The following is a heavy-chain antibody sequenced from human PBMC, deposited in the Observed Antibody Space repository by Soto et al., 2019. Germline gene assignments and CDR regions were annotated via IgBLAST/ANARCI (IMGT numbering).Heavy chain of an antibody. Sequence: SVKVSCKASGGTFSSYTISWVRQAPGQGLEWMGRIIPILGIANYAQKFQGRVTITADKSTSTAYMELSSLRSEDTAVYYCARSVYSGYDFNWFDPWGQGTLVTVSS. V-gene: IGHV1-69*02. CDR2: IIPILGIA. CDR3: ARSVYSGYDFNWFDP. D-gene: IGHD5-12*01. CDR1: GGTFSSYT. J-gene: IGHJ5*02.